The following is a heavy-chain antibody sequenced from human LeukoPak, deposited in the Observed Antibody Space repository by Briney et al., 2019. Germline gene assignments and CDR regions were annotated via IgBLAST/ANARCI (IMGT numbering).Heavy chain of an antibody. CDR3: TTDLAATVEGELEYYYYYMDV. CDR2: IKSKTDGGTT. D-gene: IGHD2-15*01. CDR1: GFTFSNAC. J-gene: IGHJ6*03. Sequence: GGSLRLSCAASGFTFSNACMSWFRQAPGKGLEWFGRIKSKTDGGTTDYAAPVKGRFTISRDDSKHTLYLQMNSMKTEDTAVYYCTTDLAATVEGELEYYYYYMDVWGKGTAVTVSS. V-gene: IGHV3-15*01.